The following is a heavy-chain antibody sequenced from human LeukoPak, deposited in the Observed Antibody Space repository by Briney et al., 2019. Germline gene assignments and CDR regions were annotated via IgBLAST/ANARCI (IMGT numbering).Heavy chain of an antibody. CDR3: TPSIAARGSP. D-gene: IGHD6-6*01. Sequence: GGSLRLSCAASGFTFSSYAMSWVRQAPGKGLEWVSAISGSGGSTYYADSVKGRFTISRDNSKNTLYLQMNSLKTEDTAVYYCTPSIAARGSPWGQGTLVTVSS. CDR2: ISGSGGST. CDR1: GFTFSSYA. V-gene: IGHV3-23*01. J-gene: IGHJ5*02.